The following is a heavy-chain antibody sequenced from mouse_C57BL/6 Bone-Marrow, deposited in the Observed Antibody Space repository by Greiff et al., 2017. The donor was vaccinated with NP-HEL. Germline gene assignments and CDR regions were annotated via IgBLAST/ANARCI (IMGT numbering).Heavy chain of an antibody. Sequence: QVQLQQPGAELVKPGASVKLSCKASGYTFTSYWMHWVKQRPGRGLEWIGRIDPNSGGTKYNEKFKSKATLTVDKPSSTSYMQLSRLTSEDSAVYYCARGPKGGAWFAYWGQGTLVTVSA. CDR3: ARGPKGGAWFAY. CDR1: GYTFTSYW. J-gene: IGHJ3*01. CDR2: IDPNSGGT. D-gene: IGHD3-3*01. V-gene: IGHV1-72*01.